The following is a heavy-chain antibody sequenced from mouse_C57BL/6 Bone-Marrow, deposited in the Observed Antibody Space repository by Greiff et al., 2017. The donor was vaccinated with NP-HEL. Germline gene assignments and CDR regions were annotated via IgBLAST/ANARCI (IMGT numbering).Heavy chain of an antibody. V-gene: IGHV1-4*01. CDR3: ARLEIYYYGSRWYFDY. Sequence: QVQLQQSGAELARPGASVKMSCKASGYTFTSYTMHWVKQRPGQGLEWIGYINPSSGYTKYNQKFKDKATLTADKSSSTAYMQLSSLTSEDSAVYYCARLEIYYYGSRWYFDYWGQGNTLTVSA. D-gene: IGHD1-1*01. J-gene: IGHJ2*01. CDR1: GYTFTSYT. CDR2: INPSSGYT.